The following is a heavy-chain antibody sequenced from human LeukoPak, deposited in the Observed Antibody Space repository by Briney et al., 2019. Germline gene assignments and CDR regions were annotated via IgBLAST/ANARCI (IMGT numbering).Heavy chain of an antibody. J-gene: IGHJ4*02. CDR1: GYTITGYY. V-gene: IGHV1-2*02. CDR3: GRDRHWNQGNFDY. D-gene: IGHD1-1*01. CDR2: INTNNGGT. Sequence: GTVKVSCKAFGYTITGYYIHWVRQAPGQGLEWMGWINTNNGGTNTAQKFQGRVTMTRDTSIGTAYMELNRLTYDDTAVYYCGRDRHWNQGNFDYWGQGTLVTV.